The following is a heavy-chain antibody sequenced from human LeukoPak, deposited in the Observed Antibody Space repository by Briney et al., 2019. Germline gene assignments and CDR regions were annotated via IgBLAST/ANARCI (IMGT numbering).Heavy chain of an antibody. J-gene: IGHJ6*03. D-gene: IGHD3-10*01. CDR2: ISYSGST. CDR3: ARDRVTMVRGVITDYYCYYMDV. CDR1: GGSISSYY. V-gene: IGHV4-59*12. Sequence: SETLSLTCTVSGGSISSYYWSWIRQPPGKGLEWIGYISYSGSTNYNPSLKSQVTISVDTSKNQFSLKLSSVTAADTAVYYCARDRVTMVRGVITDYYCYYMDVWGKGTTVTISS.